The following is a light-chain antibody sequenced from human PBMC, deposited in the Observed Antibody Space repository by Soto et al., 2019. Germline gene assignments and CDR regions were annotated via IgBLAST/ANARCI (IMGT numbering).Light chain of an antibody. CDR1: QSVSSN. V-gene: IGKV3-15*01. CDR2: GAS. Sequence: EIVMTQSPATLSVSPGERATLSCRASQSVSSNLAWYQQKPGQAPRLLIYGASTRATGIPARFSGSGSGTEFTLTISRLQSEDFAVYYCQQYNDWPLYTCGQGPKLEIK. CDR3: QQYNDWPLYT. J-gene: IGKJ2*01.